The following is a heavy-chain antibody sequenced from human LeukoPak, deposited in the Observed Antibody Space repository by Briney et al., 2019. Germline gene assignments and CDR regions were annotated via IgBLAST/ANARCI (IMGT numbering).Heavy chain of an antibody. J-gene: IGHJ4*02. Sequence: PSETLSLTCTVSGGSISSSSYYWGWIRQPPGKGLEWNGSIYYSGSTYYNPSLKSRVTITVDTSKNQFSLKLSSVTAADTAVYYCARDRAGNYDTSGHFDYWGQGTLVTVSS. D-gene: IGHD3-22*01. CDR3: ARDRAGNYDTSGHFDY. V-gene: IGHV4-39*07. CDR2: IYYSGST. CDR1: GGSISSSSYY.